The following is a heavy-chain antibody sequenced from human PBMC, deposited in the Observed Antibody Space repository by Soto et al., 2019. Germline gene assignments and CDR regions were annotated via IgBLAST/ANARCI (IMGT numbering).Heavy chain of an antibody. CDR1: GFTFSDYW. D-gene: IGHD2-15*01. CDR3: MSXHRGTPWDN. V-gene: IGHV3-7*01. CDR2: INKDGSER. Sequence: DVQLVESGGDLVQPGGSLRLSCTGTGFTFSDYWMSWVRRAPGKGLEWVASINKDGSERHYVDSARGRFTISRDNDKNSVYLQMNSLRAEDTAVYYCMSXHRGTPWDNWGQGTLVTVSS. J-gene: IGHJ4*02.